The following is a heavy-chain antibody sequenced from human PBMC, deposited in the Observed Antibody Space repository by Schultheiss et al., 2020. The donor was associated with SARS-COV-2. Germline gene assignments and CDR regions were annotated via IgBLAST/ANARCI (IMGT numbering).Heavy chain of an antibody. D-gene: IGHD3-9*01. V-gene: IGHV4-34*01. Sequence: SETLSLTCAVYGGSFSGYYWSWIRQPPGKGMEWIGEIHDSGSSNYNPSLKSRVTLSIDTTKKQISLRLNSVTAADTAVYFCARTDWVFDCWGQGVLVTVSS. CDR2: IHDSGSS. CDR3: ARTDWVFDC. J-gene: IGHJ4*02. CDR1: GGSFSGYY.